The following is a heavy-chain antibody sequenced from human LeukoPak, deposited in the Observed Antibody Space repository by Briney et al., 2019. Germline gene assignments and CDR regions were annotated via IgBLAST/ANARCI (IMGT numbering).Heavy chain of an antibody. CDR1: GYTFTSYY. Sequence: ASVKVSCKASGYTFTSYYMHWVRQAPGQGLEWMGIISPSGGSTSYAQKFQGRVTMTRDMSTSTVYMELSSLRAEDTAVYYCARDFRGGYCMDVWGKGTTVTISS. D-gene: IGHD3-16*01. CDR2: ISPSGGST. J-gene: IGHJ6*03. V-gene: IGHV1-46*01. CDR3: ARDFRGGYCMDV.